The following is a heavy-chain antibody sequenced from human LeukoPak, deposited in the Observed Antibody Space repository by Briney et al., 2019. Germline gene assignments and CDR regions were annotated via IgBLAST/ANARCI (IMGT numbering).Heavy chain of an antibody. J-gene: IGHJ5*02. V-gene: IGHV1-8*01. CDR2: MNPNSGNT. D-gene: IGHD2-21*02. CDR1: GYTFTSYD. Sequence: ASVKVSCKASGYTFTSYDINWVRQATGQGLEWMGWMNPNSGNTGYAQKFQGRVTITADKSTSIAYMELSSLRSEDTAVYYCAREGAYCGGDCYGPEDWFDPWGQGTLVTVSS. CDR3: AREGAYCGGDCYGPEDWFDP.